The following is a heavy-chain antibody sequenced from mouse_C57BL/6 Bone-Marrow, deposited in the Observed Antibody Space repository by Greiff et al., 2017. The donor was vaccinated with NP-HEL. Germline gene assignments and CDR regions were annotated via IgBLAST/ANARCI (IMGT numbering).Heavy chain of an antibody. J-gene: IGHJ2*01. CDR3: ARVGYGSSLDY. V-gene: IGHV1-64*01. Sequence: VQLQQPGAELVKPGASVKLSCKASGYTFTSYWMHWVKQRPGQGLEWIGMIHPNSGSTNYNEKFKSKATLTVDKSSSTAYMQLSSLTSEDSAVYYCARVGYGSSLDYWGQGTTRTVSS. CDR2: IHPNSGST. D-gene: IGHD1-1*01. CDR1: GYTFTSYW.